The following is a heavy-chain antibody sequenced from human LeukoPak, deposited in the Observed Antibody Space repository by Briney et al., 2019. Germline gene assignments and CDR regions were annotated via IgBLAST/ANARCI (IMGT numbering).Heavy chain of an antibody. CDR1: GFPFSRYR. CDR3: AKVLSSGRMIYYYYGMDV. D-gene: IGHD6-19*01. V-gene: IGHV3-30*18. J-gene: IGHJ6*02. CDR2: ISYDGSNK. Sequence: PGGSLRLSCAASGFPFSRYRMHWLRQAPGKGLEWVAVISYDGSNKYYADSVKGRFTISRDNSKNTLYLQMNSLRAEDTAVYYCAKVLSSGRMIYYYYGMDVWGQGTTVTVSS.